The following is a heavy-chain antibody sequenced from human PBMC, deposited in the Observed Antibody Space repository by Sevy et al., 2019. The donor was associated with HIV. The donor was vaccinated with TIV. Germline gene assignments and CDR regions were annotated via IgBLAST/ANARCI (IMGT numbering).Heavy chain of an antibody. Sequence: SETLSLTCTVSGDSISSYYWSWMRQPPGKGLEWIGYIHYSVSTNYNPSLKSRVTISVDTSKSQFSLNLNSVTAADTAVYFCARASGQSTSSRYFAFWGQGTLVTVSS. CDR3: ARASGQSTSSRYFAF. CDR1: GDSISSYY. V-gene: IGHV4-59*01. J-gene: IGHJ4*02. D-gene: IGHD6-6*01. CDR2: IHYSVST.